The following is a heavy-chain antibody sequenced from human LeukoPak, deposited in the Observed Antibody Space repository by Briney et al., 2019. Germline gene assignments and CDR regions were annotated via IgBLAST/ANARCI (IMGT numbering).Heavy chain of an antibody. D-gene: IGHD2-15*01. J-gene: IGHJ1*01. Sequence: PGGSLRLSCAASGFTFSSYSMNWVRQAPGKGLEWVSSISSSSSYIYYADSVMGRFTISRDNAKNSLYLQMNSLRAEDTAVYYCARDGFLGSSGWHWGRGTLVTVSS. CDR2: ISSSSSYI. V-gene: IGHV3-21*01. CDR1: GFTFSSYS. CDR3: ARDGFLGSSGWH.